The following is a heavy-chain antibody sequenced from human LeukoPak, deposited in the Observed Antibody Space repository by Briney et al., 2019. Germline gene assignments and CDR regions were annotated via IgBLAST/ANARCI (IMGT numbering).Heavy chain of an antibody. D-gene: IGHD1-7*01. CDR3: ARHFDWNYGWFDP. J-gene: IGHJ5*02. CDR1: GGSISSYY. Sequence: SETLSLTCTVSGGSISSYYWSWIRQPPGKGLEWIGYNYTSGSTNYNPSLKSRVTISVDTSKNQFSLKLSSVTAADTAVYYCARHFDWNYGWFDPWGQGTLVTVSS. CDR2: NYTSGST. V-gene: IGHV4-4*09.